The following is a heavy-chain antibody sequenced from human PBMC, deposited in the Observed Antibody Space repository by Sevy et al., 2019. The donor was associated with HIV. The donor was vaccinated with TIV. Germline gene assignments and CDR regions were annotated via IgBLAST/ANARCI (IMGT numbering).Heavy chain of an antibody. CDR3: ARQTDPDYYGSGSPIYGMDV. CDR2: IYYSGST. J-gene: IGHJ6*02. CDR1: GGSISSSSYY. Sequence: SETLSLTCTVSGGSISSSSYYWGWIRQPPGKGLEWIGSIYYSGSTYYNPSLKSRVTISVDTSKNQFSLKLSSVTAADTAVYYCARQTDPDYYGSGSPIYGMDVWGQGTTVTASS. V-gene: IGHV4-39*01. D-gene: IGHD3-10*01.